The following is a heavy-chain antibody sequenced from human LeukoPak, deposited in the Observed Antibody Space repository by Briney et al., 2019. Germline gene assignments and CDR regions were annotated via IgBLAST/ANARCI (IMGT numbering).Heavy chain of an antibody. Sequence: SETLSLTCTVSGGSISSGSYYWSWIRQPAGKGLEWIGSIYYSGSTYYNPSLKSRVTISVDTSKNQFSLKLSSVTAADTAVYYCASILYYDSSGYNDYWGQGTLVTVSS. CDR2: IYYSGST. CDR3: ASILYYDSSGYNDY. CDR1: GGSISSGSYY. J-gene: IGHJ4*02. D-gene: IGHD3-22*01. V-gene: IGHV4-39*07.